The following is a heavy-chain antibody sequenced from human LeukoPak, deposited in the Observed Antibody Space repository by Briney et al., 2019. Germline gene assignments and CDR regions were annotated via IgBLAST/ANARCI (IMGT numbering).Heavy chain of an antibody. J-gene: IGHJ4*02. CDR2: IRYDGSNK. CDR3: AKRTYGSGSFDY. Sequence: QSGGSLRLSCAASGFTFSSYWMSWVRQAPGKGLEWVAFIRYDGSNKYYADSVKGRFTISRDNSKNTLYLQMNSLRAEDTAVYYCAKRTYGSGSFDYWGQGTLVTVSS. V-gene: IGHV3-30*02. D-gene: IGHD3-10*01. CDR1: GFTFSSYW.